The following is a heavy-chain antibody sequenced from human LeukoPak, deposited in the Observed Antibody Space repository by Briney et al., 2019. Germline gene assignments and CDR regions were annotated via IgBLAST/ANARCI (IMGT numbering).Heavy chain of an antibody. Sequence: GASVKVSYKASGYTFTGYYMHWVRQAPGQGLEWMGWINPNSGGTNYAQKFQGMATMTRDTSISTAYMELSRLRSDDTAVYYCARVTYYYGSGSYSDYWGQGTLVTVSS. CDR2: INPNSGGT. CDR1: GYTFTGYY. J-gene: IGHJ4*02. CDR3: ARVTYYYGSGSYSDY. V-gene: IGHV1-2*02. D-gene: IGHD3-10*01.